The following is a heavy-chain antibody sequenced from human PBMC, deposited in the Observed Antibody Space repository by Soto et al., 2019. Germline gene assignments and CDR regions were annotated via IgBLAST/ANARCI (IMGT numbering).Heavy chain of an antibody. V-gene: IGHV1-46*03. D-gene: IGHD6-6*01. CDR2: INPSGDTT. Sequence: ASVKVSRKTSGYTFTRYYVHWVRQAPGQGLEWMGIINPSGDTTSYAQKFQGRVTMTRDTSTSTVYMELSTLRSEDTAVYYCASEEYSSSSPSFDYWGQGTLVTVSS. CDR1: GYTFTRYY. J-gene: IGHJ4*02. CDR3: ASEEYSSSSPSFDY.